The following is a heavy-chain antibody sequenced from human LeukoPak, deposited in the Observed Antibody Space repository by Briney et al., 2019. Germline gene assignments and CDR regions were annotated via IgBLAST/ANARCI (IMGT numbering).Heavy chain of an antibody. CDR1: GFTFSSYS. CDR3: ARGVDY. CDR2: ISSTSSTI. V-gene: IGHV3-48*01. J-gene: IGHJ4*02. Sequence: PGGSLGLSCVASGFTFSSYSMNWVRQAPGKGLEWVSYISSTSSTIYYADSVKGRFTISRDNAKNSVYLQMNSLRAEDTAVYYCARGVDYWGQGTLVTVSS.